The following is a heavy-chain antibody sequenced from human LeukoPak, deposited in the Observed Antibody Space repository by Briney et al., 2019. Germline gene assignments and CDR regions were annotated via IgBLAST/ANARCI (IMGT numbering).Heavy chain of an antibody. CDR1: GGSIRSGGYS. CDR3: ARAVVAAALFDY. J-gene: IGHJ4*02. Sequence: SETLFLTCAVPGGSIRSGGYSWSWIRQPPGKGLEWIGYIYHSGSTYYNPSLKSRVTISVDRSKNQFSLKLSSVTAADTAVYYCARAVVAAALFDYWGQGTLVTVSS. V-gene: IGHV4-30-2*01. D-gene: IGHD2-15*01. CDR2: IYHSGST.